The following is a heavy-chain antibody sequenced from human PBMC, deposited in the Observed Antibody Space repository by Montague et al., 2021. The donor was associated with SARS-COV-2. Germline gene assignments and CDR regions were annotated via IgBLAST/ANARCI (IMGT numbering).Heavy chain of an antibody. CDR1: GGSISSYY. D-gene: IGHD3-22*01. CDR3: ARGALFYDSSGYYSDAFDI. J-gene: IGHJ3*02. V-gene: IGHV4-4*07. CDR2: IYTSGST. Sequence: SETLSLTCTVSGGSISSYYWNWIRQSAGKGLEWIGRIYTSGSTNYDPSLKSRVTTSVDTSKNQFSLKLSSVTAADMAVYYCARGALFYDSSGYYSDAFDIWGQGTMVTVSS.